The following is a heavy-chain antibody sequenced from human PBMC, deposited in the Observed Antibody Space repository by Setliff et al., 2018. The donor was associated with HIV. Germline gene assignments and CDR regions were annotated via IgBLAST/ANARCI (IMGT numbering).Heavy chain of an antibody. V-gene: IGHV1-46*01. CDR1: GYTFTRYF. J-gene: IGHJ4*02. D-gene: IGHD1-26*01. Sequence: ASVKVSCKASGYTFTRYFMHCVRQAPGQGLEWLGMINPSGGSTWYAQKFQGRVTMTGDTSTNTPYMELSSLRSEDTAVYYCARGWEGGMDYWGQGTLVTVSS. CDR2: INPSGGST. CDR3: ARGWEGGMDY.